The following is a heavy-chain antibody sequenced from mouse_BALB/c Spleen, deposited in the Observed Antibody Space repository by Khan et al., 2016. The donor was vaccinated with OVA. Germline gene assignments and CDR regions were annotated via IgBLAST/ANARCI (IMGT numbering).Heavy chain of an antibody. J-gene: IGHJ2*01. CDR3: TRNGFGNYESWDY. CDR1: GYTFTSYW. Sequence: VQLQQSGTVLARPGASVKMSCKASGYTFTSYWMHWVKQRPGQGLEWIGAIYPGNSDINYNQKFKGKAKLTAVTSTSTASMELNSLTNEDSAVYYCTRNGFGNYESWDYWGQGTTLTVSS. V-gene: IGHV1-5*01. CDR2: IYPGNSDI. D-gene: IGHD2-1*01.